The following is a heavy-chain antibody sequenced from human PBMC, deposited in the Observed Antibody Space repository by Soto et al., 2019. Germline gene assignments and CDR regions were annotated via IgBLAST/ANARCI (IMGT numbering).Heavy chain of an antibody. J-gene: IGHJ3*02. Sequence: GVSKRVSRRAAECNCVGYGRHWVRQAPGKGLEWVSVIYSGGSTYYADSVKGRFTISRDNSKNTLYLQMNSLRAEDTAVYYCARVVGAFDIWGQGTMVTVSS. CDR3: ARVVGAFDI. V-gene: IGHV3-NL1*01. CDR1: ECNCVGYG. D-gene: IGHD3-10*01. CDR2: IYSGGST.